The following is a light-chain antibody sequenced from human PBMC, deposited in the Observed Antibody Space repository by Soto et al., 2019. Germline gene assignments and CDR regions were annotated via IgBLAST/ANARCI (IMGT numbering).Light chain of an antibody. V-gene: IGKV1-5*01. J-gene: IGKJ4*02. CDR3: EQYNSYCLT. CDR2: DAS. Sequence: DIQMTQSPSTLSASVGDRVTITCRASQSISSWLAWYQQKPGKAPKLLIYDASSLGSGVPSRLSGSGSGTEVALIVSRLQTYEFANYCCEQYNSYCLTFGGVTKVDIK. CDR1: QSISSW.